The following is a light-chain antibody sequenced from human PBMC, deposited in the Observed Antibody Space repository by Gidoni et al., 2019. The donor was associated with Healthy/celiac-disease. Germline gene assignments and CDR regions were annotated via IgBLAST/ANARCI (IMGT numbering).Light chain of an antibody. CDR2: DGS. CDR1: SSDVGGYNY. J-gene: IGLJ2*01. V-gene: IGLV2-14*01. Sequence: QSALTQPASVSGSPGQSITISCTGTSSDVGGYNYVSWYQQHPGKAPKLMIYDGSNRPSGVSNRFSGYKSGNTASLTISVLQAEDEADYYCSSYTSSSTVVFGGGTKLTVL. CDR3: SSYTSSSTVV.